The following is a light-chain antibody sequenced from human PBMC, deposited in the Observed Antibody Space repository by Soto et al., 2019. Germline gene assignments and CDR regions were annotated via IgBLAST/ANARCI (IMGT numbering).Light chain of an antibody. Sequence: VLPQSPGPLSLYPGERVTLSCRTSQSVNSKFLSWFQQKPGQPPRLLLYAASKRPAGTPDRFSGAGSGTDFTLIVRRLEPEDSAIYHCQLYGSYMFTFGQGTKVQS. CDR2: AAS. V-gene: IGKV3-20*01. J-gene: IGKJ2*01. CDR1: QSVNSKF. CDR3: QLYGSYMFT.